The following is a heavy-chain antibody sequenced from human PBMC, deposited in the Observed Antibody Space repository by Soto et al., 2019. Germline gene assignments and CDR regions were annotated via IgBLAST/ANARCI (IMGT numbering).Heavy chain of an antibody. D-gene: IGHD4-17*01. V-gene: IGHV3-74*01. J-gene: IGHJ4*02. CDR3: ARDRGGYDYGGNFDY. CDR2: INSDGSST. CDR1: GFTFSSYW. Sequence: GGSLRLSCAASGFTFSSYWMHWVRQAPGKGLEWVSRINSDGSSTSYAGSVKGRFNISRDNAKNTLYLQMNSLRAEDTAVYYCARDRGGYDYGGNFDYWGQGTLVTVSS.